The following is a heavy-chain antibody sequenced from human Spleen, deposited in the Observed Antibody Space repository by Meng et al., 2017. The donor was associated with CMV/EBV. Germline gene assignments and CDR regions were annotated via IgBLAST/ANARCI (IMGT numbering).Heavy chain of an antibody. CDR1: GDSVSSNSVA. CDR2: TYYRSKWYN. Sequence: QEQLQQSGPGLVKPPQTPSLTCVISGDSVSSNSVAWAWIRQSPSRGLEWLGRTYYRSKWYNDYAMFVKSRITISQDTSKNQFSLQLNSVTPEDTAVYYCARHNGGTYRFDCWGQGTLVTVSS. J-gene: IGHJ4*02. V-gene: IGHV6-1*01. CDR3: ARHNGGTYRFDC. D-gene: IGHD1-26*01.